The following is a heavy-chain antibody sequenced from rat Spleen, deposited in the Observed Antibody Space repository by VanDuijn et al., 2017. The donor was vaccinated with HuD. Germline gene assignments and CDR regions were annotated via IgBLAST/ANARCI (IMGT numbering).Heavy chain of an antibody. D-gene: IGHD1-4*01. CDR2: INKDSSII. Sequence: EVKLVESGGGLVQPGRSFKLSCAASGFNFKDYWMGWVRQAPGKGLEWIGEINKDSSIIKYSPSLKDQFTISRDNAQDTLYLQMDSLRSGDTATYYCAREAGIPFHYFDYWGQGVMVTVSS. J-gene: IGHJ2*01. CDR3: AREAGIPFHYFDY. CDR1: GFNFKDYW. V-gene: IGHV4-2*01.